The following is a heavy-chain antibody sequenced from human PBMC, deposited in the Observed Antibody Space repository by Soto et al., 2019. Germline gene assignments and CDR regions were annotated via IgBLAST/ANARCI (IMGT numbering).Heavy chain of an antibody. J-gene: IGHJ6*02. CDR3: ARDRIVGATTYYYYGMDV. Sequence: XGSLRLSCAAAGVTFSSYAMHWVRQAPGKGLEWVAVISYDGSNKYYADSVKGRFTISRDNSKNTLYLQMNSLRAEDTAVYYCARDRIVGATTYYYYGMDVWGQGNTVTVSS. CDR1: GVTFSSYA. D-gene: IGHD1-26*01. V-gene: IGHV3-30-3*01. CDR2: ISYDGSNK.